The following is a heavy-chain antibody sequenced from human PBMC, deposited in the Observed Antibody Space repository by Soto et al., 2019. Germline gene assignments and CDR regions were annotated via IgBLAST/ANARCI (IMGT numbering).Heavy chain of an antibody. CDR1: GGSFSGYY. D-gene: IGHD1-20*01. CDR3: ARVGNWDDEGWFDP. V-gene: IGHV4-34*01. Sequence: PSETLSLSCAVYGGSFSGYYWSWIRQPPGKGLEWIGEINHSGSTNYNPSFKSRVSISVDTSKNHFSLKLNSVTAADTAVYYCARVGNWDDEGWFDPWGQGTLVTVSS. J-gene: IGHJ5*02. CDR2: INHSGST.